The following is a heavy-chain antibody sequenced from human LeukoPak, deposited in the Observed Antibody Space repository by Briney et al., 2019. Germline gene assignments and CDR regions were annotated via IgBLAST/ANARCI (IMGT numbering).Heavy chain of an antibody. CDR3: VKDKTGFWSGYFDY. Sequence: GGSLRLSCAASGFTVTDNYMNWVRQSSGKGLEWVSVIYGGGDTNYADSVKGRFIISRDNAKNSLYLQMNSLRSEDMALYYCVKDKTGFWSGYFDYWGQGTLVTVSS. V-gene: IGHV3-53*05. CDR1: GFTVTDNY. J-gene: IGHJ4*02. D-gene: IGHD3-3*01. CDR2: IYGGGDT.